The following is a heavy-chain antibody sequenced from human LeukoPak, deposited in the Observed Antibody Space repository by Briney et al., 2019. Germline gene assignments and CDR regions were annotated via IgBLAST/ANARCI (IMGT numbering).Heavy chain of an antibody. D-gene: IGHD5-12*01. J-gene: IGHJ3*02. CDR2: INSGGGKT. CDR1: GFTFTNYR. CDR3: ARPIRGYDGFDI. V-gene: IGHV3-74*01. Sequence: GGSLRLSCAASGFTFTNYRMYWVRQAPGKGLVWVSRINSGGGKTNYADSVNGRFTISRDNAKNTLYLQMNSLRAEDTAMYYCARPIRGYDGFDIWGQGTMVTVSS.